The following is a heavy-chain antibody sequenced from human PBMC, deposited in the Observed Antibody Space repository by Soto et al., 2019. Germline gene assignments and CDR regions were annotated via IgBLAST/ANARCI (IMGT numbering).Heavy chain of an antibody. CDR2: ISPKSGSA. CDR1: GYIFTDYY. V-gene: IGHV1-2*02. Sequence: ASVKVSCKASGYIFTDYYIHWVRQAPGQGLEWMGWISPKSGSANFAQRFQGRVSMTRDTSSTTAYMELRRLKSDDTAVYYYYGMDVWGQGTTVTVSS. CDR3: YGMDV. J-gene: IGHJ6*02.